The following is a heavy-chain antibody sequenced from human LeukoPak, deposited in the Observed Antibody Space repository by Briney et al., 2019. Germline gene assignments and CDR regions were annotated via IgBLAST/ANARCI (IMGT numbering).Heavy chain of an antibody. CDR3: AKDRVAAGTGAAAFDI. CDR2: IRYDGSNK. Sequence: LPGGSLRLSCAASGFTFSSYGMHWVRQAPGKGLEWVAFIRYDGSNKYYADSVKGRFTISRDNSKNTLYLQMNSLRAEDTAVYYCAKDRVAAGTGAAAFDIWGQGTMVTVSS. D-gene: IGHD6-13*01. CDR1: GFTFSSYG. J-gene: IGHJ3*02. V-gene: IGHV3-30*02.